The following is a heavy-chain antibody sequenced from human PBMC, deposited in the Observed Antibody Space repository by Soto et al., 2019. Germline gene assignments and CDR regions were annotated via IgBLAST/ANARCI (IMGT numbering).Heavy chain of an antibody. J-gene: IGHJ4*02. CDR3: ARDRSYTTDY. V-gene: IGHV3-74*01. CDR2: INSGGSTT. D-gene: IGHD1-26*01. CDR1: GFTFSNSW. Sequence: GGSLRLSCAASGFTFSNSWMHWVRQAPGKGLVWVSYINSGGSTTTYADSVKGRFTISRDNAKNTVYLQITSLTAEDTAVYHCARDRSYTTDYWGQGTLVTVSS.